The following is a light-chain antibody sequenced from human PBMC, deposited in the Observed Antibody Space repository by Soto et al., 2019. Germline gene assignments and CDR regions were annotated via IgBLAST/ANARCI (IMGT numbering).Light chain of an antibody. J-gene: IGLJ1*01. CDR3: TSYTSSSTPDV. V-gene: IGLV2-14*01. Sequence: QSVLTQPASVSGSPGQSITISCTGTSSDVGGYNYVSWYQQHPGKAPKLMIYEVSNRPLGVSNRFSGSKSGNTASLTISGLQAEDEADYYCTSYTSSSTPDVFGTGTKVTVL. CDR1: SSDVGGYNY. CDR2: EVS.